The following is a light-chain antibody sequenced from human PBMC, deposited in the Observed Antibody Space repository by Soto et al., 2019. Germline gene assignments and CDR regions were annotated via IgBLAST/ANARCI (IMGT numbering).Light chain of an antibody. J-gene: IGLJ2*01. CDR3: QSYDSSLTVV. V-gene: IGLV1-40*01. CDR2: GNT. Sequence: QAVVTQPPSVSGAPGQRVTISCTGSSSNIGAGYDVHWYQQFPGTTPKFLIYGNTNRPSGVPDRFSASKSGTSASLDITGLQAEDEAEYFCQSYDSSLTVVFGGGTQLTVL. CDR1: SSNIGAGYD.